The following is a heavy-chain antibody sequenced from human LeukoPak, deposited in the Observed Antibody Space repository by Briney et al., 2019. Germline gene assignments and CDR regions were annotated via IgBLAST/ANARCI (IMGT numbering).Heavy chain of an antibody. CDR1: GGTFSSYA. CDR3: ARDLRSNYAFDI. V-gene: IGHV1-69*01. CDR2: IIPIFGTA. Sequence: EASVKVSCKASGGTFSSYAISWVRQAPGQGLEWIGGIIPIFGTANYAQKFQGRVTITADESTSTAYMELSSLRSEDTAVYYCARDLRSNYAFDIWGQGTMVTVSS. J-gene: IGHJ3*02. D-gene: IGHD4-11*01.